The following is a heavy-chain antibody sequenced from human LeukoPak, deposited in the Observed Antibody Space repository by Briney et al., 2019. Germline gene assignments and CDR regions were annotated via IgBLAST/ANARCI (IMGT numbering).Heavy chain of an antibody. Sequence: GASVKVSCKAFGYTFTSNYMHWVRQAPGQGPEWMGVISPSGGSTTYAQKFQGRVTMTIDTSTSTAYMELRSLKSDDTAVYYCAKDRLTFYDSSGPFDFWGQGTLVTVSS. D-gene: IGHD3-22*01. J-gene: IGHJ4*02. CDR2: ISPSGGST. CDR1: GYTFTSNY. V-gene: IGHV1-46*01. CDR3: AKDRLTFYDSSGPFDF.